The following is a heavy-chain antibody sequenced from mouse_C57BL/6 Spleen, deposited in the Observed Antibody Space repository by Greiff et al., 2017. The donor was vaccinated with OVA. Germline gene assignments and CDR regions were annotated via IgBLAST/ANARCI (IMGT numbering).Heavy chain of an antibody. CDR1: GYTFTDYY. D-gene: IGHD2-1*01. CDR3: ARDVYYGSTWFAY. J-gene: IGHJ3*01. V-gene: IGHV1-26*01. CDR2: INPNNGGT. Sequence: EVQLQQSGPELVKPGASVKISCKASGYTFTDYYMNWVKQSHGQSLEWIGDINPNNGGTSYNQKFKGKATLTVDKSSSTAYMELRSLTSEDSAVYYCARDVYYGSTWFAYWGQGTLVTVSA.